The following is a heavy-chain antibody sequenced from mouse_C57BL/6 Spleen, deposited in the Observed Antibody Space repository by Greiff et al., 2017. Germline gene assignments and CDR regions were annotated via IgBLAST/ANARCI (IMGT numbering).Heavy chain of an antibody. CDR3: ARPLWDGYAMDY. D-gene: IGHD1-1*02. Sequence: VKLQQSGAELVKPAHSVKLSCKATGYTFTSYWLTWMKQRPGQGLEWIGDFYPGSGSTNYNEKFKSKGILTVDKSSSTAYLQLSSLTSTDAAVYYCARPLWDGYAMDYWGQGTSVTVSS. V-gene: IGHV1-55*01. CDR2: FYPGSGST. CDR1: GYTFTSYW. J-gene: IGHJ4*01.